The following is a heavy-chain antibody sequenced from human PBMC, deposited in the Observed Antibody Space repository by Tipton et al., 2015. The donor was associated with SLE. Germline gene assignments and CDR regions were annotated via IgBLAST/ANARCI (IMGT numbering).Heavy chain of an antibody. Sequence: LRLSCTVSGASISSHYWSWIRQPPGKGLEWIGYIYYSGSTNYHPSLKGRGTISVDTSKNQFSLKLNSVTAADTAVYYCARRDFWTGYLDYWARGTLVTVSS. V-gene: IGHV4-59*11. CDR3: ARRDFWTGYLDY. D-gene: IGHD3/OR15-3a*01. CDR1: GASISSHY. CDR2: IYYSGST. J-gene: IGHJ4*02.